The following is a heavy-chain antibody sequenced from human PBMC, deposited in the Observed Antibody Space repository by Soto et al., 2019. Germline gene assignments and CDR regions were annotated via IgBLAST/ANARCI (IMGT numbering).Heavy chain of an antibody. Sequence: GASVKVSCKASGGTFSSYAISWVRQAPGQGLEWMGGIIPIFGTANYAQKFQGRVTITADKSTSTAYMELSSLRSEDTAVYYCARDRQLSIIHYYGMDVWGQGTTVTVSS. CDR1: GGTFSSYA. V-gene: IGHV1-69*06. J-gene: IGHJ6*02. CDR3: ARDRQLSIIHYYGMDV. CDR2: IIPIFGTA. D-gene: IGHD2-21*01.